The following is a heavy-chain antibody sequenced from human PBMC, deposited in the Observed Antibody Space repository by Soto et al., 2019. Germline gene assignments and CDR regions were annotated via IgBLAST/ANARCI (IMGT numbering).Heavy chain of an antibody. CDR3: ARDRESGVTHENWFDP. CDR1: GYTFTGYY. CDR2: INPNSGGT. Sequence: ASVKVSCKASGYTFTGYYMHWVRQAPGQGLEWMGWINPNSGGTNYAQKFQGRVNMTRDTSISTAYMELSRLRSDDTAVYYCARDRESGVTHENWFDPWGQGKLVPVSS. D-gene: IGHD1-26*01. V-gene: IGHV1-2*02. J-gene: IGHJ5*02.